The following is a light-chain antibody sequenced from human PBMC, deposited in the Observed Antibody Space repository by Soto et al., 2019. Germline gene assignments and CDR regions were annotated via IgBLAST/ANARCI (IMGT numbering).Light chain of an antibody. Sequence: QSALTQPASVSGSPGQSITISCTGTSSDIGRYNLVSWYQQHPGKAPKLMIYEVSERPSGISNRFSGSKSGNTAALTISGLQAEDEADYYCCSYAGFSAFGVFGGGTKVTVL. CDR2: EVS. CDR1: SSDIGRYNL. CDR3: CSYAGFSAFGV. J-gene: IGLJ3*02. V-gene: IGLV2-23*02.